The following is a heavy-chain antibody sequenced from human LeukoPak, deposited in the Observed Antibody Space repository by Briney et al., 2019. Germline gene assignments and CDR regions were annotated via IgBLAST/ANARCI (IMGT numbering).Heavy chain of an antibody. CDR2: IYYSGST. CDR3: ARGQRRLQDY. Sequence: SETLSLTCTVSVGSVSSDSYFWTWIRQPPGKGLEWIGYIYYSGSTNYNPSLKSRVTISLDTSKSQISLKLSSVTAADTAVYYCARGQRRLQDYWGQGTLVTVSS. J-gene: IGHJ4*02. CDR1: VGSVSSDSYF. V-gene: IGHV4-61*01.